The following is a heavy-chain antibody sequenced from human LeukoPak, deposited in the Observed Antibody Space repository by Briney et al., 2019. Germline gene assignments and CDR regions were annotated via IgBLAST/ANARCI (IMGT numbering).Heavy chain of an antibody. J-gene: IGHJ4*02. Sequence: SETLSLTCTVSGGSISSYYWSWIRQPPGKGLEWIGYIYYSGSTNYNPSLNSRVTISVDTSKNQFSLKLSSVTAADTAVYYCARRTVTMVRDGGYFDYWGQGTLVTLSS. D-gene: IGHD3-10*01. CDR1: GGSISSYY. V-gene: IGHV4-59*08. CDR3: ARRTVTMVRDGGYFDY. CDR2: IYYSGST.